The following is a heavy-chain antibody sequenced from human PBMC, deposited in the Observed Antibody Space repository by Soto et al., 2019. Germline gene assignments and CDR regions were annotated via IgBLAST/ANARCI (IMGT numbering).Heavy chain of an antibody. J-gene: IGHJ4*02. CDR3: SRGILV. D-gene: IGHD5-18*01. CDR2: ISYGGST. V-gene: IGHV4-31*03. Sequence: QVQLQESGPGLVKPSQTLSLTCTVSGGSINSGGYCWSWIRQHPGKGLDWIGCISYGGSTSYNPSLKSRVTISVDASKNQFSLKLTSVTAADTAVYYCSRGILVWGQGALITVSS. CDR1: GGSINSGGYC.